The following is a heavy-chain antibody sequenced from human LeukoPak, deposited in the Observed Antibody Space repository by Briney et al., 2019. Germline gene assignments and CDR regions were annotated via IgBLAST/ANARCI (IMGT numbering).Heavy chain of an antibody. Sequence: SETLSLTCTVSGGFINSYYWSWIRQPAGKGLEWIGRVYTSGITNYNPSLKSRITMSVDTSMNQFSLKLTSVTAADTAVYYCARHNGFDRGYYYYMDVWGKGTTVTVSS. V-gene: IGHV4-4*07. J-gene: IGHJ6*03. CDR1: GGFINSYY. D-gene: IGHD3-9*01. CDR2: VYTSGIT. CDR3: ARHNGFDRGYYYYMDV.